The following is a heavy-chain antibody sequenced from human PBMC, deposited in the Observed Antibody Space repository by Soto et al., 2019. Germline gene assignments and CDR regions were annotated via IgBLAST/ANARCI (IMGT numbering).Heavy chain of an antibody. CDR1: GYTFTGYY. Sequence: ASVKVSCKASGYTFTGYYIHWVRQAPGQGLEWMGWINANSGGTNYAQKFQGRVTMTRDTSISTAYMELKWLSSDDTAVYYCSRDHSGDCYGHYYYGMDVWGQGTTVTVSS. CDR3: SRDHSGDCYGHYYYGMDV. V-gene: IGHV1-2*02. D-gene: IGHD2-21*02. J-gene: IGHJ6*02. CDR2: INANSGGT.